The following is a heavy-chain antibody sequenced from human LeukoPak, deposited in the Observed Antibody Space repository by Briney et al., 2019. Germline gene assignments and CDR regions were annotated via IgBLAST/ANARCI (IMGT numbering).Heavy chain of an antibody. Sequence: SETLSLTCTVSGGSISSSSYYWDWVRQPPGKGLEWIGNVYYGGNTFYNSSLESRVTISVDMSKNQFSLKLSSLTAADTAVYYCARQRADYFCNYLDVWGKGTSVTVSS. CDR2: VYYGGNT. CDR3: ARQRADYFCNYLDV. CDR1: GGSISSSSYY. V-gene: IGHV4-39*01. J-gene: IGHJ6*03.